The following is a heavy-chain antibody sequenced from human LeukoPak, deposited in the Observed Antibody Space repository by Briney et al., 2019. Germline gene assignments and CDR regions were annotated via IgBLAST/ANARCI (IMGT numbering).Heavy chain of an antibody. J-gene: IGHJ4*02. V-gene: IGHV4-34*01. CDR3: ARARRYGSGSGGRRYFDY. CDR1: GGSFSGYY. CDR2: INHSGST. Sequence: SETLSLTCAVYGGSFSGYYWSWIRQPPGKGLEWIGEINHSGSTNYNPSLKSRVTISVDTSKNQFSLKLSSVTAADTAVYYCARARRYGSGSGGRRYFDYWGQGTLVTVSS. D-gene: IGHD3-10*01.